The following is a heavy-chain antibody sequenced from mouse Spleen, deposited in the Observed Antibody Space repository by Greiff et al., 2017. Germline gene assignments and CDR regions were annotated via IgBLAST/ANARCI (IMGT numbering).Heavy chain of an antibody. CDR2: IWSGGST. Sequence: VMLVESGPGLVQPSQSLSITCTVSGFSLTSYGVHWVRQSPGKGLEWLGVIWSGGSTDYNAAFISRLSISKDNSKSQVFFKMNSLQADDTAIYYCARGVRFAYWGQGTLVTVSA. CDR1: GFSLTSYG. J-gene: IGHJ3*01. V-gene: IGHV2-2*01. CDR3: ARGVRFAY.